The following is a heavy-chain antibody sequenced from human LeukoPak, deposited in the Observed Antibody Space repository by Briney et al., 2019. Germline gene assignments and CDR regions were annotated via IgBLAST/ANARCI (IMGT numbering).Heavy chain of an antibody. J-gene: IGHJ4*02. V-gene: IGHV3-23*01. CDR2: ISGSGGST. CDR1: GFTFSDYY. CDR3: AKVPGTTPGY. Sequence: PGGSLRLSCAASGFTFSDYYMSWIRQAPGKGLEWVSAISGSGGSTYYADSVKGRFTISRDNSKNTLYLQMNSLRAEDTAVYYCAKVPGTTPGYWGQGTLVTVSS. D-gene: IGHD1-7*01.